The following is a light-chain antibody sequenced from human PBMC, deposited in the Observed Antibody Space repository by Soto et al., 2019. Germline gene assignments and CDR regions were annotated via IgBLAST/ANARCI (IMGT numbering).Light chain of an antibody. CDR2: EVS. Sequence: QSALTQPASVSGSLGQPMTISCSGTSSDVGGYNYVSWYQLHPGKAPKLMIHEVSERPSGVSHRFSGSKSGNTASLTISGLQAEDEADYYCASYVTGATYVFGSGTKVTVL. J-gene: IGLJ1*01. V-gene: IGLV2-14*01. CDR3: ASYVTGATYV. CDR1: SSDVGGYNY.